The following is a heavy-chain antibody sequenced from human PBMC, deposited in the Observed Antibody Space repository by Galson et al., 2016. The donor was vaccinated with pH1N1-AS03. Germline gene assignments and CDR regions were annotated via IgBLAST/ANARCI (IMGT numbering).Heavy chain of an antibody. Sequence: SLRLSCAASGLTVNSNYMSWVRQAPGKGLQWVSTIYSGGSTYYADSVKGRFTISRDNSRNTLYLQMKSLRAEDTAVYFCVRNDYEDVDLQGFYFDYWGQGTLVTASS. J-gene: IGHJ4*02. CDR2: IYSGGST. D-gene: IGHD4/OR15-4a*01. CDR3: VRNDYEDVDLQGFYFDY. CDR1: GLTVNSNY. V-gene: IGHV3-53*01.